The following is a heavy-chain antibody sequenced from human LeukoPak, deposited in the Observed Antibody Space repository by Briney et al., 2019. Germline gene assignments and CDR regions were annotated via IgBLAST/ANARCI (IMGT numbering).Heavy chain of an antibody. CDR1: GFTFDDYG. CDR3: ARGGFGIRYYYYGMDV. J-gene: IGHJ6*02. D-gene: IGHD3-10*01. Sequence: GGSLRLSCAASGFTFDDYGMSWVRQAPGKGLEWVSGINWNGGSTGYADSVKGRFTISRDNAKNSLYLQMNSLRAEDTALYHCARGGFGIRYYYYGMDVWGQGTTVTVSS. CDR2: INWNGGST. V-gene: IGHV3-20*01.